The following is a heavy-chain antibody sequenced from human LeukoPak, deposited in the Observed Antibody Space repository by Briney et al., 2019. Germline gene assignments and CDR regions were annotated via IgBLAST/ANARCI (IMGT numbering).Heavy chain of an antibody. CDR2: IYYSGST. CDR3: ARDHIVATIRAFDI. J-gene: IGHJ3*02. CDR1: GGSISSGGYY. Sequence: PSQTLSLTCTVSGGSISSGGYYWSWIRQHPGKGLEWIGYIYYSGSTYYNPSLKSRVTISVDTSKNQFSLKLGSVTAADTAVYYCARDHIVATIRAFDIWGQGTMVTVSS. V-gene: IGHV4-31*03. D-gene: IGHD5-12*01.